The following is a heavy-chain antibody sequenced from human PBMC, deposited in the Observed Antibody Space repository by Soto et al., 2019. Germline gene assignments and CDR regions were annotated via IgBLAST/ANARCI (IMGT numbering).Heavy chain of an antibody. D-gene: IGHD1-26*01. J-gene: IGHJ6*02. V-gene: IGHV3-21*01. CDR1: GFTFSSYS. CDR2: ISSSSSYI. Sequence: GGSLRLSCAASGFTFSSYSMNWVRQAPGKGLEWVSSISSSSSYIYYADSVKGRFTISRGNAKNSLYLQMNSLRAEDTAVYYCARDIGSYGNGTYYYYYYGMDVWGQGTTVTVSS. CDR3: ARDIGSYGNGTYYYYYYGMDV.